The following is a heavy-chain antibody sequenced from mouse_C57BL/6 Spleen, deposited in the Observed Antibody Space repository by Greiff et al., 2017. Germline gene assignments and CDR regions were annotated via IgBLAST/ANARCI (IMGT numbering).Heavy chain of an antibody. J-gene: IGHJ4*01. CDR3: TRERGYYAMDY. CDR2: ISSGGDYI. V-gene: IGHV5-9-1*02. Sequence: EVMLVESGEGLVKPGGSLKLSCAASGFTFSSYAMSWVRQTPEKRLEWVAYISSGGDYIYYADTVKGRFTISRDNARNTLYLQMSSLKSEDTAMYYCTRERGYYAMDYWGQGTSVTVSS. CDR1: GFTFSSYA.